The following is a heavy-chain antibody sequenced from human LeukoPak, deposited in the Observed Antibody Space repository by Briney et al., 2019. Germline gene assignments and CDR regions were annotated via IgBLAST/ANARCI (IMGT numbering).Heavy chain of an antibody. CDR2: IYHSGST. CDR3: ARNRLGYFDY. Sequence: SETLSLTCAVSGGSISSGGYSWSWIRQPPGKGLEWIGYIYHSGSTYYNPSLKSRVTISVDRSKNQFSLKLSSVTAAYTAVYYCARNRLGYFDYWGQGTLVTVSS. V-gene: IGHV4-30-2*01. CDR1: GGSISSGGYS. J-gene: IGHJ4*02. D-gene: IGHD2/OR15-2a*01.